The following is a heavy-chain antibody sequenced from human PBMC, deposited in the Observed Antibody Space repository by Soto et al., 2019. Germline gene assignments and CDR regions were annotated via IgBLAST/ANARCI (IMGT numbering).Heavy chain of an antibody. CDR2: ISGSGGST. CDR3: AKDLSSSSWYRVYGMDV. D-gene: IGHD6-13*01. J-gene: IGHJ6*02. V-gene: IGHV3-23*01. CDR1: GFTFSSYA. Sequence: GSLRLSCAASGFTFSSYAMSWVRQAPGKGLEWVSAISGSGGSTYYADSVKGRFTISRDNSKNTLYLQMNSLRAEDTAVYYCAKDLSSSSWYRVYGMDVWGQGTTVTVSS.